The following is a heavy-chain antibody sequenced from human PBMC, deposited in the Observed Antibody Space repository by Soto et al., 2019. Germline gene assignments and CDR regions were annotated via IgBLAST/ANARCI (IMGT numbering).Heavy chain of an antibody. Sequence: QVQLVQSGAEMKKPGSSVKVSCQSSGGTFNTYAMNWVRQAPGQGPEWMGDISPMFGAANYAPKFQGRVTITADESTGTSYMQLSSLTSEDTALYFCAREVQVRTPAFVYWGQGPLVTVS. J-gene: IGHJ4*02. V-gene: IGHV1-69*19. CDR2: ISPMFGAA. CDR1: GGTFNTYA. D-gene: IGHD3-10*01. CDR3: AREVQVRTPAFVY.